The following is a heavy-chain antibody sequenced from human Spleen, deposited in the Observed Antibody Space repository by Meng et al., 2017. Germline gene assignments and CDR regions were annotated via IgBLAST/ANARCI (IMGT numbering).Heavy chain of an antibody. CDR2: IYYSGST. V-gene: IGHV4-30-4*01. Sequence: QVQLQESGPGLVKPSQTLSLTCTFSGGSISSGDYYWSWIRQPPGKGLEWIGYIYYSGSTYYNPSLKSRVTISVDTSKNQFSLKLSSVTAADTAVYYCVRSSGWVRTGFDPWGQGTLVTVSS. J-gene: IGHJ5*02. CDR3: VRSSGWVRTGFDP. D-gene: IGHD6-19*01. CDR1: GGSISSGDYY.